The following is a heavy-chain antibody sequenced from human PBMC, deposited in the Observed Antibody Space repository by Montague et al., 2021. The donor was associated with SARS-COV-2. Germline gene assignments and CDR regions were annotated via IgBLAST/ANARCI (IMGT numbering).Heavy chain of an antibody. J-gene: IGHJ6*02. CDR2: IYSGGST. CDR3: ARDSYGMDV. CDR1: GLTVSSNY. Sequence: SLRLFCAASGLTVSSNYMSWVRQAPGKGLEWVSVIYSGGSTYYADSVKGRFTISRDNSKNTLYLQMNSLRDEDTAVYYCARDSYGMDVWGQGTTVTVSS. V-gene: IGHV3-66*02.